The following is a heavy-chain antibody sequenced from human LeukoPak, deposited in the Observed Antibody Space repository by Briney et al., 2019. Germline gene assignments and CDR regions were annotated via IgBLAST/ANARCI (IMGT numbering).Heavy chain of an antibody. CDR3: ARAYYYFYYSMDV. Sequence: SETLSHTLAVYCIHFIGYHWSWIRQPPGNGLEWIGEIHHSGLTNYNPPLLTRLSISVGPPNNQFSLQPSSVTAADTAVYYCARAYYYFYYSMDVWGKGTTVSVSS. CDR2: IHHSGLT. J-gene: IGHJ6*03. CDR1: CIHFIGYH. V-gene: IGHV4-34*01.